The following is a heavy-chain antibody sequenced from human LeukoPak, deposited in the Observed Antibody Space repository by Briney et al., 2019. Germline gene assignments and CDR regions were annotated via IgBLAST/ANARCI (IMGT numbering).Heavy chain of an antibody. V-gene: IGHV4-59*01. J-gene: IGHJ4*02. Sequence: SETLSLTCTVSGGSISSYYWSWIRQPPGKGLEWIGYIYYSGSTNYNPSLKSRVTISVDTSKNQFSLKLSSVTAADTAVYYCARGRDRPHYDYWGQGTLVTVSS. CDR1: GGSISSYY. CDR2: IYYSGST. D-gene: IGHD2-15*01. CDR3: ARGRDRPHYDY.